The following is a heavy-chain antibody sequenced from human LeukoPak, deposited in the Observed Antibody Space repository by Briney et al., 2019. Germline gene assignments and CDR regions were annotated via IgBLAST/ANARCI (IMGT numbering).Heavy chain of an antibody. CDR2: ISGSGDRT. V-gene: IGHV3-23*01. D-gene: IGHD3-10*01. Sequence: SGGSLRLSCAASGFTFSSYAMSWVRQAPGKGLEWVSAISGSGDRTFYADSVKGRLTISRDNSKNTLYLQLNTVRAEDTALYYCARGGTNYYYMDVWGNGTTVTVSS. CDR1: GFTFSSYA. J-gene: IGHJ6*03. CDR3: ARGGTNYYYMDV.